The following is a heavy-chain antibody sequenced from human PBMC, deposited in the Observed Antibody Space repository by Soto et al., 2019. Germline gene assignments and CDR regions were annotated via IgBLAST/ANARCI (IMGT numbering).Heavy chain of an antibody. Sequence: QVQLVQSGAEVKKPGSSVKVSCKASGGTFSSYAISWVRQAPGQGLEWMGGFIPISDTTNYAQKFQGRVTITADESTGTAYMELSSLRSADTAVYCCARSQGSSARLEIYCYYYSGMDVWGQGTKVTVSS. D-gene: IGHD2-2*01. CDR3: ARSQGSSARLEIYCYYYSGMDV. V-gene: IGHV1-69*01. J-gene: IGHJ6*02. CDR1: GGTFSSYA. CDR2: FIPISDTT.